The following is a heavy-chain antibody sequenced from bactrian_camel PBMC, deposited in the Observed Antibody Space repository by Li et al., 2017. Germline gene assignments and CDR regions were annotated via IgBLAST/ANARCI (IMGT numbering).Heavy chain of an antibody. J-gene: IGHJ7*01. CDR2: IYSDGSRT. Sequence: VQLVESGGGLVQPGGSLRLSCAASGFTFSSYYMNWVRQARGKGLEWVSSIYSDGSRTYYIDSVKGRFTISRDNAKNTVYLQMNSLKSEDTAMYYCAKIRNGWSAYVGMDYWGKGTQVTVS. CDR1: GFTFSSYY. V-gene: IGHV3S6*01. D-gene: IGHD1*01.